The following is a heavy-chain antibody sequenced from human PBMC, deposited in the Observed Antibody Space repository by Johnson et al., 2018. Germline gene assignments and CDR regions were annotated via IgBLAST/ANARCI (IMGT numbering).Heavy chain of an antibody. CDR2: ISSSSSYI. D-gene: IGHD1-26*01. CDR1: GFTFSSYS. Sequence: VQLVQSGGGVVQPGRSLRLSCAASGFTFSSYSMNWVRQAPGKGLEWVSSISSSSSYIYYADSVKGRFPISIDNAKNSLYLQMNSLRAEDTAVYYCERDLSFPQHWGQGTLVTVSS. J-gene: IGHJ1*01. V-gene: IGHV3-21*01. CDR3: ERDLSFPQH.